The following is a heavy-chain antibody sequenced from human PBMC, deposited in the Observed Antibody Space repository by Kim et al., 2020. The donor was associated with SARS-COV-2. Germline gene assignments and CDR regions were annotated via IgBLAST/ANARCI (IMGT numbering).Heavy chain of an antibody. CDR1: GFIFSSYG. V-gene: IGHV3-30*03. D-gene: IGHD6-13*01. CDR3: ARKPSSNWPFDY. Sequence: GGSLRLSCAASGFIFSSYGMHWVRQAPGKGLEWVAVLSYDGSNKYYADSVKGRFTISRDNSMHTLYLQMNSLRAEDTAVYYCARKPSSNWPFDYWGQGTLVTVSS. J-gene: IGHJ4*02. CDR2: LSYDGSNK.